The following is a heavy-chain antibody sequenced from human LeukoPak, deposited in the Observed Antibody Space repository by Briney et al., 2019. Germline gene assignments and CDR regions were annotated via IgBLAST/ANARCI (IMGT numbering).Heavy chain of an antibody. CDR2: ISSSSSYI. CDR3: ARDKPEARWLQSFDY. J-gene: IGHJ4*02. Sequence: GGSLRLSCAVSGFTFSNYGMNWVRQAPGKGLEWVSSISSSSSYIYYADSVKGRFTISRDNAKNSLYLQMNSLRAEDTAVYYCARDKPEARWLQSFDYWGQGTLVTVSS. V-gene: IGHV3-21*01. CDR1: GFTFSNYG. D-gene: IGHD5-24*01.